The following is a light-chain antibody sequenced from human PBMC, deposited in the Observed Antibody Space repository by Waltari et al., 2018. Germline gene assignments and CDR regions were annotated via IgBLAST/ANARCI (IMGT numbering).Light chain of an antibody. CDR3: SSYTSSSTV. J-gene: IGLJ2*01. CDR2: EVS. V-gene: IGLV2-14*01. Sequence: QSALTQPASVSGSPGQSITISCTGTSRHVVSWYQQHPGKAPKLMIYEVSNRPSGVSNRFSGSKSGNTASLTISGLQAEDEADYYCSSYTSSSTVFGGGTKLTVL. CDR1: SRHVV.